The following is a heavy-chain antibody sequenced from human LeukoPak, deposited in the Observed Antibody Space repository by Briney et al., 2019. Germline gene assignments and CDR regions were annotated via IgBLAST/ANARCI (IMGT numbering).Heavy chain of an antibody. J-gene: IGHJ4*02. CDR1: GFTFSSYS. CDR3: ARRGEETPPYYSDY. CDR2: ISSSSGTI. Sequence: PGGSLRLSCAASGFTFSSYSMNWVRQAPGKGREWISYISSSSGTIYYADSVKGRFTISRDNAKNSLYLQMSSLRAEDTAVYYCARRGEETPPYYSDYWGQGTLVTVSS. V-gene: IGHV3-48*01.